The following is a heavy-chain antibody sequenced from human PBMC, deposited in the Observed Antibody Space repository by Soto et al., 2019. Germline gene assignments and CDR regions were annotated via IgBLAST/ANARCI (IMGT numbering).Heavy chain of an antibody. V-gene: IGHV1-69*02. CDR3: ASPPVADVAFDI. CDR2: IIPILGIA. Sequence: ASVKVSCKASGGTFSSYTISWVRQAPGQGLEWMGRIIPILGIAKYAQKFQGTVTITADKSTSTAYMELSSLRSEDTAVYYCASPPVADVAFDIWGQGTVVTVSS. D-gene: IGHD6-19*01. J-gene: IGHJ3*02. CDR1: GGTFSSYT.